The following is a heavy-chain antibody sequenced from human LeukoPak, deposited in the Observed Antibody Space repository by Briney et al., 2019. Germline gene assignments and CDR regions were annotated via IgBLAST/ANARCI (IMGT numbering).Heavy chain of an antibody. CDR1: GYTFTNYD. V-gene: IGHV1-8*01. Sequence: ASVNVSCKASGYTFTNYDVNWVRQATGQGLEWMGWMNPNSGNTGLAQKFQGRVTLTRDTSLSTAYMELSNLRSDDTAVYYCARDEVVAAPNYFGMVVWGQGTTVSVSS. D-gene: IGHD2-15*01. CDR3: ARDEVVAAPNYFGMVV. CDR2: MNPNSGNT. J-gene: IGHJ6*02.